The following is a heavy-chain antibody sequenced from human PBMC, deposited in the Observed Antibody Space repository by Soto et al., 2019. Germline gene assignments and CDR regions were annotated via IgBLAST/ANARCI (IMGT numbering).Heavy chain of an antibody. Sequence: QVQLVQSGAEVKKPGASVKVSCKASGYTFTSYGISWVRQAPGQGLEWMGWISAYNGNTNYAQKRQGRDTMTTDTTTITADMDLRSLRSDDTAVYYCARDIWGSYRYTTPVDSMDVWGKGTPVTVSS. D-gene: IGHD3-16*02. CDR1: GYTFTSYG. V-gene: IGHV1-18*01. J-gene: IGHJ6*03. CDR3: ARDIWGSYRYTTPVDSMDV. CDR2: ISAYNGNT.